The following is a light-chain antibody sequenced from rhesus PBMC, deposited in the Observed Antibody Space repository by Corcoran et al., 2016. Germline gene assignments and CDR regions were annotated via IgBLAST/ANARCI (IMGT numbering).Light chain of an antibody. CDR1: QSISSW. CDR2: KAS. CDR3: LQYSSSPLT. V-gene: IGKV1-22*01. Sequence: DIQMTQSPSSLSASVGDTVTITCRASQSISSWLDWYQQKPGKAPTLLIYKASSLQSGVPSRWSGSGSRTDFTLPISTLQPEDFATYYRLQYSSSPLTFGGGTKVEIK. J-gene: IGKJ4*01.